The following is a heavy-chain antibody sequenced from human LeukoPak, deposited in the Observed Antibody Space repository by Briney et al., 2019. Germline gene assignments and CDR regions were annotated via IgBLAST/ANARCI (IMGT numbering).Heavy chain of an antibody. Sequence: GASVKVSCKASGYTFTSYGISWVRQAPGQGLEWMGIINPSGGSTSYAQKFQGRVTMTRDTSTSTVYMELSSLRSEDTAVYYCAGLRYFDWLLYYWGQGTLVTVSS. CDR1: GYTFTSYG. V-gene: IGHV1-46*01. J-gene: IGHJ4*02. CDR2: INPSGGST. D-gene: IGHD3-9*01. CDR3: AGLRYFDWLLYY.